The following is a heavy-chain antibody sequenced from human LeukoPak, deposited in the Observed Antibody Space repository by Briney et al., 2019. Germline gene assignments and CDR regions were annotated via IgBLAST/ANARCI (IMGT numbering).Heavy chain of an antibody. CDR2: INPNSGGT. V-gene: IGHV1-2*02. CDR3: ASSYDSSSFPDY. J-gene: IGHJ4*02. D-gene: IGHD3-22*01. Sequence: ASVKVSCKASGYTFTGYYMHWVRQAPEQGLEWMGWINPNSGGTSYAQKFQGRVTMTRDTSISTAYMELSRLRSDDTAVYYCASSYDSSSFPDYWGQGTLVTVSS. CDR1: GYTFTGYY.